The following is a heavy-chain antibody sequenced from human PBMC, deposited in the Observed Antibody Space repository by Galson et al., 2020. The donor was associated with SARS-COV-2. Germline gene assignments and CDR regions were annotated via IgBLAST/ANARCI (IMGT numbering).Heavy chain of an antibody. J-gene: IGHJ3*01. V-gene: IGHV6-1*01. CDR3: AGRVAGAVSLHM. Sequence: SQTLSLTCAISGDSVSSNSAAWNWIRQSPSRGLEWLGRTYYRSQWSTDYAVSVKSRITINPDTSKNQFSLQLNSVTPEDTAIYYCAGRVAGAVSLHMGGQGTRVSVSS. CDR1: GDSVSSNSAA. CDR2: TYYRSQWST. D-gene: IGHD6-19*01.